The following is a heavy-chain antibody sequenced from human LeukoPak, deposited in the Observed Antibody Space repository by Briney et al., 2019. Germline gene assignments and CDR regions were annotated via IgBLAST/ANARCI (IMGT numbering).Heavy chain of an antibody. CDR2: ISAYNGNT. V-gene: IGHV1-18*01. CDR3: ARDSARRVVVPAAIGY. CDR1: GGTFSSYA. J-gene: IGHJ4*02. D-gene: IGHD2-2*02. Sequence: ASVKVSCKASGGTFSSYAISWVRQAPEQGLEWMGWISAYNGNTNYAQKLQGRVTMTTDTSTSTAYMELRSLRSDDTAVYYCARDSARRVVVPAAIGYWGQGTLVTVSS.